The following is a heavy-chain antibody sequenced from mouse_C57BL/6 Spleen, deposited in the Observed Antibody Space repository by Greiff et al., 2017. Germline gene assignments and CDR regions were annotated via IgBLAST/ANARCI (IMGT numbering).Heavy chain of an antibody. V-gene: IGHV1-55*01. CDR2: IYPGSGST. J-gene: IGHJ1*03. CDR3: ASSGTTVVSYWYFDV. D-gene: IGHD1-1*01. Sequence: QVQLQQPGAELVKPGASVKMSCKASGYTFTSYWITWVKQRPGQGLEWIGDIYPGSGSTNYNEKFKSKATLTVDTSSSTAYMQLSSLTSEDSAVYYCASSGTTVVSYWYFDVWGTGTTVTVSS. CDR1: GYTFTSYW.